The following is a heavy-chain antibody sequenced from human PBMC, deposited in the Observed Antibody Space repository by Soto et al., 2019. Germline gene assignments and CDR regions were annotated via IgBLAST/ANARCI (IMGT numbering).Heavy chain of an antibody. CDR2: ISYDGSNK. D-gene: IGHD2-15*01. J-gene: IGHJ4*02. CDR1: GFTFSNFA. CDR3: TRGLNSGVAREFDY. Sequence: PGGSLRLSCAASGFTFSNFAMHWVRQAPGKGLEWVAVISYDGSNKYYADSVKGRFTISRDKSKNTLYLQMNSLRTEDTAVYYWTRGLNSGVAREFDYWGQETLVTVAS. V-gene: IGHV3-30-3*01.